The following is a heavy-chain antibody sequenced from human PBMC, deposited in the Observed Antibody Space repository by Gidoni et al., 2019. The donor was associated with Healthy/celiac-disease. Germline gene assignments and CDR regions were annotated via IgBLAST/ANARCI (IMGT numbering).Heavy chain of an antibody. CDR1: GGSISSYY. CDR3: AREGWGGYSFDY. Sequence: QVQLQESGPGLVKPSETLSLTCPVSGGSISSYYWSWIRQPPGKGLEWIGNIYYSGDTNYTPPLKSRVTISVDTSKTRFSLKLSSVTAADTAVYYWAREGWGGYSFDYWGQGTLVTVSS. V-gene: IGHV4-59*01. D-gene: IGHD5-18*01. CDR2: IYYSGDT. J-gene: IGHJ4*02.